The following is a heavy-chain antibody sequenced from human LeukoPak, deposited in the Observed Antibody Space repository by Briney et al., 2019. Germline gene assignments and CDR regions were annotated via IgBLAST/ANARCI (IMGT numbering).Heavy chain of an antibody. CDR2: ISYDGRNI. V-gene: IGHV3-30*18. CDR1: GVTFNNYG. CDR3: AKGPLRGTAAAIDY. J-gene: IGHJ4*02. Sequence: PGKSLRLSCAASGVTFNNYGMHWVRQAPGKGLEWVAVISYDGRNIHYPDSVKGRSTISRDISTDTLWLQMDSLRTEDTAVYYCAKGPLRGTAAAIDYWGQGTLVTVSS. D-gene: IGHD2-2*01.